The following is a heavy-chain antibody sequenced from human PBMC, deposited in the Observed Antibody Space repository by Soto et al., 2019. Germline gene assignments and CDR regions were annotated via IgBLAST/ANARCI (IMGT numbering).Heavy chain of an antibody. Sequence: PSETLSLTCDVSGFSINTGYYWGWIRQPPGKGLEWIGAIYHSGTTYFNPSLKSRVTMSVDTSKNHFSLRLTSVAATDTAVYYCARGMNPQDYWGQGTLVTVSS. V-gene: IGHV4-38-2*01. CDR1: GFSINTGYY. CDR2: IYHSGTT. J-gene: IGHJ4*02. CDR3: ARGMNPQDY.